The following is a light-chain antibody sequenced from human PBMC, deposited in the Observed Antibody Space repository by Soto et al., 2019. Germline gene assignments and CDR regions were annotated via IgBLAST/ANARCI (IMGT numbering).Light chain of an antibody. CDR1: SSDVGSYNL. J-gene: IGLJ2*01. CDR3: CFYAGSSTVVV. CDR2: EGS. V-gene: IGLV2-23*03. Sequence: QSALTQPASVSGSPGQSITISCTGTSSDVGSYNLVSWYQQHPNRAPKLMIYEGSKRPSGVSNRFSGSKSGNTASLTVSGLQAEDEADYYCCFYAGSSTVVVFGGGTKRTVL.